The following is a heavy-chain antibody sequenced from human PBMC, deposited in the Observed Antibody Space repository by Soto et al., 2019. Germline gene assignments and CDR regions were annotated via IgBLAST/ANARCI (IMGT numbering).Heavy chain of an antibody. J-gene: IGHJ2*01. CDR2: IWYDGSNK. CDR3: ARDQVPRGPGYFDL. CDR1: GFTFSSYG. D-gene: IGHD3-16*01. Sequence: QVQLVESGGGVVQPGRSLRLSCAASGFTFSSYGMHWVRQAPGKGLEWVAVIWYDGSNKYYADSVKGRFTISRDNSKNTLYLQMNSLRAEDTAVYYCARDQVPRGPGYFDLWGRGTLVTVSS. V-gene: IGHV3-33*01.